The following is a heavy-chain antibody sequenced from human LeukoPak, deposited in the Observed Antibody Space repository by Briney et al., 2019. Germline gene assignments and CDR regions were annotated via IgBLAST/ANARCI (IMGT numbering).Heavy chain of an antibody. D-gene: IGHD6-13*01. CDR1: GYSFTNYW. Sequence: GESLKISCKGSGYSFTNYWIGWVRQMPGKGLEWMGIIYPGDSDTRYSPSFQGQVTISADKSISTAYLQWSSLKASDTAMYYCARRAPGDSTSWYYDYWGQGTLVTVSS. CDR3: ARRAPGDSTSWYYDY. V-gene: IGHV5-51*01. CDR2: IYPGDSDT. J-gene: IGHJ4*02.